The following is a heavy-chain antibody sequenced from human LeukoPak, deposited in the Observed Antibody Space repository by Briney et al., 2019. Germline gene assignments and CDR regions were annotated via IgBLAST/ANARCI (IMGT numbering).Heavy chain of an antibody. J-gene: IGHJ6*02. V-gene: IGHV3-30*18. CDR3: AKDAHVAAAPTGGMDV. D-gene: IGHD6-13*01. CDR2: ISYDGSNK. CDR1: GFTFSSYG. Sequence: PGGSLRLSCAASGFTFSSYGMHWVRQAPGKGLEWVAVISYDGSNKYYADSVKGRFTISRDNSKNTLYLQMNSLRAEDTAVYYCAKDAHVAAAPTGGMDVWGQGTTVTVSS.